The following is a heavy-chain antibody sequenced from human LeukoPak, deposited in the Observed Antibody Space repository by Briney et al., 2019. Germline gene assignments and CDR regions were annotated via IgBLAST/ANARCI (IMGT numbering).Heavy chain of an antibody. CDR3: AGDYDGAYPQFGY. J-gene: IGHJ4*02. CDR2: IYRRGTT. D-gene: IGHD4-17*01. CDR1: GGSISSSSYY. Sequence: KPSETLSLTCTVSGGSISSSSYYWGWIRQPPGKGLEWIGSIYRRGTTYYTPSLKSRVTISVDTSKNQFSLNLSSVTAADTAVYYCAGDYDGAYPQFGYWGQGTLVTVSS. V-gene: IGHV4-39*07.